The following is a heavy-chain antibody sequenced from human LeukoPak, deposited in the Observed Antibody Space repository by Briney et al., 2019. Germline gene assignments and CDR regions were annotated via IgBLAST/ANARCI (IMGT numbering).Heavy chain of an antibody. CDR2: INHSGST. CDR1: GGSFSGYY. D-gene: IGHD5/OR15-5a*01. Sequence: SETLSLTCAVYGGSFSGYYWSWIRQPPGKGLEWIGEINHSGSTNYNPSLKSRVTISVDTSKNQFSLKLSSVTAADTAVYYCARVAVLGLRGYYFDYWGQGTLVTVSS. V-gene: IGHV4-34*01. J-gene: IGHJ4*02. CDR3: ARVAVLGLRGYYFDY.